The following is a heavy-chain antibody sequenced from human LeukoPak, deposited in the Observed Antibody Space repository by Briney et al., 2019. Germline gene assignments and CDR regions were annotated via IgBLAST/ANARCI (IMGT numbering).Heavy chain of an antibody. J-gene: IGHJ4*01. CDR3: ARAPGTTFDY. CDR1: GGSISSGSYC. Sequence: SETLSLTCTVSGGSISSGSYCWSWIRQSAGKGLEWIGHIYSSGSTNYNPSLKSRVTVSVDTSNNQFSLRLSSVTAADSAVYYCARAPGTTFDYWGHGNMVTVSS. D-gene: IGHD4-17*01. V-gene: IGHV4-61*09. CDR2: IYSSGST.